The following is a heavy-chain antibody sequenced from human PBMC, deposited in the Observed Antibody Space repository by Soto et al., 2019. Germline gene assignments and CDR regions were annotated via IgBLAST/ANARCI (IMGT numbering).Heavy chain of an antibody. CDR3: ARLTSRITAASHGRVNWLDP. CDR1: GDSITRTSCY. V-gene: IGHV4-39*01. Sequence: SETLSLTCTLSGDSITRTSCYWGWIRQPPGKGLEWVGEVYYSGSTDYNPSLKSRLTMSIDTTKGQFSLKMSSVTAADTGVYYCARLTSRITAASHGRVNWLDPWGPGTLVTVSS. D-gene: IGHD1-20*01. CDR2: VYYSGST. J-gene: IGHJ5*02.